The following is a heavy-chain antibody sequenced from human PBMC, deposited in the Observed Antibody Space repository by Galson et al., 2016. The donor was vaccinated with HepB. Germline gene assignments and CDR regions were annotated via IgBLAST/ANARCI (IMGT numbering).Heavy chain of an antibody. J-gene: IGHJ4*02. CDR3: AKDLKFPHYYGLESCANC. D-gene: IGHD3-16*01. Sequence: SLRLSCAASGFTFKNYAMDWVRQAPEKGLEWVATITAGGDKTFYVDSVKGRFTISRDNSQNTLYLQMNSLRAEDTAVYYCAKDLKFPHYYGLESCANCWGQGTLVTVSS. CDR1: GFTFKNYA. CDR2: ITAGGDKT. V-gene: IGHV3-23*01.